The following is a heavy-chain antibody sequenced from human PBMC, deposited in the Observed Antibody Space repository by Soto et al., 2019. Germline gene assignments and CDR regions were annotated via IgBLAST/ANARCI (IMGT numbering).Heavy chain of an antibody. D-gene: IGHD6-19*01. V-gene: IGHV4-4*02. Sequence: QVQLQESGPGLVKPSGTLSLTCAVSGGSISSSNWWSWVRQPPGKGLEWIGEIYHSGSTNYNPSLKSRVPISVDKSKNQFTLKLSSVTAGDTVVYYCARIVVAGTYFNYWGQGTLVTVSS. J-gene: IGHJ4*02. CDR2: IYHSGST. CDR3: ARIVVAGTYFNY. CDR1: GGSISSSNW.